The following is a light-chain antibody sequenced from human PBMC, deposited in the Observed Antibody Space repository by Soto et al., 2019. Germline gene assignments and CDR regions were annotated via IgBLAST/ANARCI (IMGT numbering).Light chain of an antibody. CDR3: QQYNSYST. CDR1: QSISSW. CDR2: KAS. J-gene: IGKJ1*01. V-gene: IGKV1-5*03. Sequence: DIQMTQSPSTLSASVGDRVTITCRASQSISSWLAWYQQKPGKAPKLLIYKASSLESGVPSRFRDSVSGTEFTLTISSLQPDDFANYYCQQYNSYSTFGQGTKVEIK.